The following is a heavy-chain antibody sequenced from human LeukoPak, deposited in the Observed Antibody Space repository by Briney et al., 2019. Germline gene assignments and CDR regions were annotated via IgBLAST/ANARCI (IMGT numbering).Heavy chain of an antibody. J-gene: IGHJ5*02. CDR2: IYTSGST. CDR3: ARDRPEEGYYDFWSGSNWFDP. D-gene: IGHD3-3*01. Sequence: SETLSLTCTVSGGSISSGGYYWSWIRQPAGKGLEWIGRIYTSGSTNYNPSLKSRVTMSVDTSKNQFSLKLSSVTAADTAVYYCARDRPEEGYYDFWSGSNWFDPWGQGTLVTVSS. CDR1: GGSISSGGYY. V-gene: IGHV4-61*02.